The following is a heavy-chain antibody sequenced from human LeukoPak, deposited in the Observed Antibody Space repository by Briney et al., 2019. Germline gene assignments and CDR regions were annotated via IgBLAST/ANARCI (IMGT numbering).Heavy chain of an antibody. D-gene: IGHD3-10*01. Sequence: ASVKVSCKASGYTFTSYGISWVRQAPGQGLEWMGWISAYNGNTNYAQKLKGRVTMTTDTSTSTAYMELRSLRSDDTAVYYCARDGFGGSFGPLRPDYWGQGTLVTVSS. CDR3: ARDGFGGSFGPLRPDY. V-gene: IGHV1-18*01. CDR1: GYTFTSYG. J-gene: IGHJ4*02. CDR2: ISAYNGNT.